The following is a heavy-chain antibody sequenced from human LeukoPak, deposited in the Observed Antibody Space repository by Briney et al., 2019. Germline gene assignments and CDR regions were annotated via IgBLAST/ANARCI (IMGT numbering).Heavy chain of an antibody. V-gene: IGHV4-34*01. Sequence: GSLRLSCAASGFTFSRHWMSWVRQPPGKGLEWIGEINHSGSTNYNPSLKSRVTISVDTSKNQFSLKLSSVTAADTAVYYCARSRRGYNPPLFDYWGQGTLVTVSS. J-gene: IGHJ4*02. CDR2: INHSGST. CDR1: GFTFSRHW. D-gene: IGHD5-18*01. CDR3: ARSRRGYNPPLFDY.